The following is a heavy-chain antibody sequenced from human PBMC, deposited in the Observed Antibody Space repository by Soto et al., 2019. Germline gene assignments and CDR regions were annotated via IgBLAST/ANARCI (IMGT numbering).Heavy chain of an antibody. D-gene: IGHD3-10*01. Sequence: ASVKVSCKASGYTFTGYYMHWVRQAPGQGLEWMGWINPNSGGTNYAQKFQGWVTMTRDTSISTAYMELSRLRSDDTAVYYCARGLGFSDYYMDVWGKGTTVTVSS. CDR3: ARGLGFSDYYMDV. CDR1: GYTFTGYY. V-gene: IGHV1-2*04. J-gene: IGHJ6*03. CDR2: INPNSGGT.